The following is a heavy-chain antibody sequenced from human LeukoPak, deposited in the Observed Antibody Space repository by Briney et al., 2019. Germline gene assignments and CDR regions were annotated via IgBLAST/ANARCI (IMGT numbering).Heavy chain of an antibody. CDR2: ISSSSGYI. J-gene: IGHJ6*03. V-gene: IGHV3-21*01. CDR3: ARDGYDPYYYMDV. CDR1: GFTFSSYS. Sequence: GGSLRLSCAASGFTFSSYSMNWARQAPGKGLEWVSSISSSSGYIYYADSVKGRFTISRDNAKNSLYLQMNSLRAEDTAVYYCARDGYDPYYYMDVWGKGTTVTVSS. D-gene: IGHD5-18*01.